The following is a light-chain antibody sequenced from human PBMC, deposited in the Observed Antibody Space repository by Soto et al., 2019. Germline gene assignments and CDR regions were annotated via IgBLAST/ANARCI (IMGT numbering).Light chain of an antibody. CDR1: SSDVGNYNY. J-gene: IGLJ1*01. Sequence: QSALTQSASVSGSPGQSITISCTGTSSDVGNYNYVSWYQQHPGEVPKLIIFNVNNRPSGVSNRFSGSKSGNTASLTISGPQAEDEADYYCSSFTSSTTYVLGTGTKLTVL. V-gene: IGLV2-14*01. CDR2: NVN. CDR3: SSFTSSTTYV.